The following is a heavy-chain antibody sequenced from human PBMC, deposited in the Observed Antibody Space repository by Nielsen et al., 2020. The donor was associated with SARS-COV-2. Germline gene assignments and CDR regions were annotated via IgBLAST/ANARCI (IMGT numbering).Heavy chain of an antibody. V-gene: IGHV3-9*01. Sequence: GGSLRLSCAASGFTFDDYAMHWVRQAPGKGLEWVSGISWNSGSIGYADSVKGRFTISRDNAKNSLYLQMNSLRAEDTALYYCAKDVLSSPGIGMDVWGQGTTVTVSS. CDR3: AKDVLSSPGIGMDV. J-gene: IGHJ6*02. D-gene: IGHD3-10*01. CDR2: ISWNSGSI. CDR1: GFTFDDYA.